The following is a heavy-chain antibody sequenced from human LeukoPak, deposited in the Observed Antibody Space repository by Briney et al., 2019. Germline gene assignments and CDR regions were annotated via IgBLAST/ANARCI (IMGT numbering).Heavy chain of an antibody. CDR3: AREDRDGYNRAGGAFDI. Sequence: SETLSLTCTVSGGSISSSSYYWGWIRQPPGKGLEWNGRIYYSGSTYYNPSLKSRVTISVDTSKNQFSLKLSSATAADTAVYYCAREDRDGYNRAGGAFDIWGQGTMVTVSS. D-gene: IGHD5-24*01. V-gene: IGHV4-39*07. J-gene: IGHJ3*02. CDR1: GGSISSSSYY. CDR2: IYYSGST.